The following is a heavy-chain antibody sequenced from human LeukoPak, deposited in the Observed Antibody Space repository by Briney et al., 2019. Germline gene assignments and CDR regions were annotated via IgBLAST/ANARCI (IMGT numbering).Heavy chain of an antibody. Sequence: PGGSLRLSCAASGFTFSSYEMNWVRQAPGKGLEWVANIKQDGSEKYYVDSVKGRFTISRDNAKNSLYLQMNSLRAEDTAVYYCARASTQPGYYESDYYYMDVWGKGTTVTVSS. D-gene: IGHD3-22*01. V-gene: IGHV3-7*01. CDR3: ARASTQPGYYESDYYYMDV. CDR1: GFTFSSYE. J-gene: IGHJ6*03. CDR2: IKQDGSEK.